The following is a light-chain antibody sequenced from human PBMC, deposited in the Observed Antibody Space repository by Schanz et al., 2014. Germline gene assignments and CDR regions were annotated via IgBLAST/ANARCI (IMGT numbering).Light chain of an antibody. CDR1: SRDVGSYNF. CDR3: SSHSLTSILV. V-gene: IGLV2-23*01. CDR2: EGS. J-gene: IGLJ2*01. Sequence: QSVLTQPASVSGSPGQSITISCTGTSRDVGSYNFVSWYQQHPGKAPKLIIYEGSARASGLFNRFSGSRSGITASLTISGLQADDEADYYCSSHSLTSILVFGGGTKLTVL.